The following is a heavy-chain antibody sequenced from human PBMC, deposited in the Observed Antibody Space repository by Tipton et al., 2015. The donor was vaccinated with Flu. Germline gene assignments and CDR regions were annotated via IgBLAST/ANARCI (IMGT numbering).Heavy chain of an antibody. J-gene: IGHJ6*02. V-gene: IGHV3-7*03. CDR3: AKHRYDSIGYPLYFYVMDV. CDR1: GFTFSSYW. Sequence: SLRLSCAASGFTFSSYWMNWVRQAPGKGLQWLANIKQDASEKHYVDSVKGRFSISRDNAKNSLYLQMDNLRAEGTAVYYCAKHRYDSIGYPLYFYVMDVWGQGTTVTVSS. CDR2: IKQDASEK. D-gene: IGHD3-22*01.